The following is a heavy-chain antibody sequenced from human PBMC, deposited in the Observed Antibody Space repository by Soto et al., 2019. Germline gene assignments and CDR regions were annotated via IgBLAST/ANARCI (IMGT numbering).Heavy chain of an antibody. V-gene: IGHV1-18*01. Sequence: ASVKVSCKASGYSFTNYGISWVRQAPGQGLEWMGWISGHNGNTNYAQKLQGRVTMTTDTSTSTAYMELRSLRSDDTAVYYCASRGGATRWYFDYWGQGTLVTVPS. D-gene: IGHD1-26*01. CDR3: ASRGGATRWYFDY. CDR2: ISGHNGNT. CDR1: GYSFTNYG. J-gene: IGHJ4*02.